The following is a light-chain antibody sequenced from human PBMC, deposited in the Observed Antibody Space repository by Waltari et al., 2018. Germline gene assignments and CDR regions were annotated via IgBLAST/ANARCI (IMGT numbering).Light chain of an antibody. CDR1: QRISSN. Sequence: DIQMTQSPSSLSASVGDRVTITCRESQRISSNLNWYQQKPGKAPNLLSYAASSLQSGVPSRFSGSGFGTDFTLSIRNLQPEDFATYYCQQSHSTPITFGQGTRLEIK. CDR3: QQSHSTPIT. V-gene: IGKV1-39*01. CDR2: AAS. J-gene: IGKJ5*01.